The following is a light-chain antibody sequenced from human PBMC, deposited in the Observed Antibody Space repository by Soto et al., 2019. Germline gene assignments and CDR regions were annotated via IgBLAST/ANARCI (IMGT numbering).Light chain of an antibody. CDR1: SSDIGSYNL. CDR3: CSSAGSSSLEEV. J-gene: IGLJ1*01. V-gene: IGLV2-23*02. Sequence: QSALTQPASVSGSPGQSITISCTGTSSDIGSYNLVSWYQQHPDKAPKLMIYEVNKRPSGVSNRFSGSKSGNTASLTISGLQAEDEADYYCCSSAGSSSLEEVFGPGTKVTVL. CDR2: EVN.